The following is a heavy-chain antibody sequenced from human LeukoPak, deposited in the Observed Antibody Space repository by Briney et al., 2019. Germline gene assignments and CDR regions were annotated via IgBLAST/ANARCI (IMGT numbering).Heavy chain of an antibody. CDR1: GFTFSSYA. CDR2: ISYDGSNK. CDR3: ARESKYCSGGSCYYDY. V-gene: IGHV3-30-3*01. Sequence: GGSLRLSCAASGFTFSSYAMHWVRQAAGKGLEWVSVISYDGSNKYYADSVKGRFTISRDNSKNTLYLQMNSLRAEDTAVYYCARESKYCSGGSCYYDYWGQGTLVTVSS. D-gene: IGHD2-15*01. J-gene: IGHJ4*02.